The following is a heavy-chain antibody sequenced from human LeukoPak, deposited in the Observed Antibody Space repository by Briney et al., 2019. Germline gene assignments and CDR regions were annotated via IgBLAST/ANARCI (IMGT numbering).Heavy chain of an antibody. CDR3: ARWGVVPPEAKSWFDP. V-gene: IGHV1-18*01. CDR2: ISPYNGNT. D-gene: IGHD2-2*01. J-gene: IGHJ5*02. Sequence: ASVKVSCKASGYTFTNFGISWVRQAPGQGLEWMGWISPYNGNTNYAQKFQGRVTMTTDTSTSTAYMELRSLRSDDTAVYYCARWGVVPPEAKSWFDPWGQGTLVTVSS. CDR1: GYTFTNFG.